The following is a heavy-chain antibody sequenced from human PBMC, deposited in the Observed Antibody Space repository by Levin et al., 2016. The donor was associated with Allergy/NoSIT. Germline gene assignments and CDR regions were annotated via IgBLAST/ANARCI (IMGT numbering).Heavy chain of an antibody. Sequence: GGSLRLSCAASGFAFSDYYMMWFRQAPGKGLEWVSYISDLSDYTNYADSVKGRFTISRDDAENSLFLQMSGLSVEDTAVYYCATRHAVTDAFDIWGQGTMVTVSS. CDR1: GFAFSDYY. V-gene: IGHV3-11*03. CDR2: ISDLSDYT. J-gene: IGHJ3*02. CDR3: ATRHAVTDAFDI.